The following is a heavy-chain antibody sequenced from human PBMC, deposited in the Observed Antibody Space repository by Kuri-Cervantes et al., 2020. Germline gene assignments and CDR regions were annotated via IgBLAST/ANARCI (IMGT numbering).Heavy chain of an antibody. D-gene: IGHD4-17*01. CDR2: MNANRGDT. CDR3: AGSYGGYLDPSSWGAFDI. V-gene: IGHV1-2*02. J-gene: IGHJ3*02. CDR1: GNTFTGDY. Sequence: ASVKVSCKASGNTFTGDYIHWVRQAPGQGLEYMGWMNANRGDTNFPQKFQGRVTLTRDTSITTAYMELSGLISDDTAVYYCAGSYGGYLDPSSWGAFDIWGQGTMVTVSS.